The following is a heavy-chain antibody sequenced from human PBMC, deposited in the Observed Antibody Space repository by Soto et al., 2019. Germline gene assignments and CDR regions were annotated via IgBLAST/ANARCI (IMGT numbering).Heavy chain of an antibody. J-gene: IGHJ4*02. CDR1: GGSVSSGSYY. D-gene: IGHD3-3*01. V-gene: IGHV4-61*01. CDR2: IYYSGST. CDR3: ARVSPGYDFWSGYYPPYYFDY. Sequence: SETLSLTCTVSGGSVSSGSYYWSWIRQPPGKGLEWIGYIYYSGSTNYNPSLKSRVTISVDTSKNQFSLKLTSVTAADTAVYYCARVSPGYDFWSGYYPPYYFDYWGQGTLVTVSS.